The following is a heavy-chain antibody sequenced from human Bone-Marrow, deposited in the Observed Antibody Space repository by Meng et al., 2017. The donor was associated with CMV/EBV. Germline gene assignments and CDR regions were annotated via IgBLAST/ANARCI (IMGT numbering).Heavy chain of an antibody. CDR1: GGSFSGYY. CDR3: ASSSSWYWFDP. V-gene: IGHV4-34*01. J-gene: IGHJ5*02. CDR2: INHSGST. D-gene: IGHD6-13*01. Sequence: SETLSLTCAVYGGSFSGYYWSWIRQPPGKGLEWIGEINHSGSTNYNPSLKSRVTISVDTSKNQFSLKLSSVTAADTAVYYCASSSSWYWFDPWGQGNLVTVSS.